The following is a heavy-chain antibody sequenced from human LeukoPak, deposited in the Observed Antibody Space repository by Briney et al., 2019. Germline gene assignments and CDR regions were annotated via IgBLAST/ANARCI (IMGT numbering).Heavy chain of an antibody. CDR3: ARITGTTFMDY. V-gene: IGHV4-34*01. Sequence: GSLRLSCATSGFTVGNNYMSWVRQAPGKGLEWIGEINHSGSTNYNPSLKSRVTISVDTSKNQFSLKLSSVTAADTAVYYCARITGTTFMDYWGQGTLVTVSS. J-gene: IGHJ4*02. CDR2: INHSGST. D-gene: IGHD1-7*01. CDR1: GFTVGNNY.